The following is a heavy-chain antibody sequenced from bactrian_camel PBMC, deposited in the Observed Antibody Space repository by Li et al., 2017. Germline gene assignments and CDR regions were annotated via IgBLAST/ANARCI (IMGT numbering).Heavy chain of an antibody. V-gene: IGHV3S1*01. Sequence: HVQLVESGGGSVQAGGSLRLSCAVSGYTFNTYSWFRQAPGKEREGVAAIDTGDGSTYYLNSVEGRFTIARDNAANTLFLLMTRLKPEDTAMYYCAQGKFGGGATEWTMPPPRGQGTQVTVS. CDR3: AQGKFGGGATEWTMPPP. J-gene: IGHJ4*01. CDR1: GYTFNTYS. D-gene: IGHD4*01. CDR2: IDTGDGST.